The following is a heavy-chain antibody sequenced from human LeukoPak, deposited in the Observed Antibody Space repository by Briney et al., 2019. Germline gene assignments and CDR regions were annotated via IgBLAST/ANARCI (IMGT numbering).Heavy chain of an antibody. D-gene: IGHD6-13*01. CDR2: TYYRSKWYN. CDR3: PRDLIAAAGTHYYYGMDV. Sequence: PSETLSLTCAISGDSVSSNSAAWDWIRQSPSRGLEWLGRTYYRSKWYNDYAVSVKSRITINPDTSKNQFSLQLNPVPPEDTAVYYCPRDLIAAAGTHYYYGMDVWGQGTTVTVSS. V-gene: IGHV6-1*01. J-gene: IGHJ6*02. CDR1: GDSVSSNSAA.